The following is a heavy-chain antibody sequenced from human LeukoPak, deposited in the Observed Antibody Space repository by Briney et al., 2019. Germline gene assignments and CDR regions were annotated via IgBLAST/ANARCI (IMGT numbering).Heavy chain of an antibody. D-gene: IGHD1-7*01. Sequence: ASVKVSCKASGYTFTSYGISWVRQAPGQGLEWMGWISAYNGITNYAQKLQGRVTMTTDTSTSTAYMELRSLRSDDTAVYYCARDRPRITGTTVFAFDIWGQGTMVTVSS. J-gene: IGHJ3*02. V-gene: IGHV1-18*01. CDR3: ARDRPRITGTTVFAFDI. CDR2: ISAYNGIT. CDR1: GYTFTSYG.